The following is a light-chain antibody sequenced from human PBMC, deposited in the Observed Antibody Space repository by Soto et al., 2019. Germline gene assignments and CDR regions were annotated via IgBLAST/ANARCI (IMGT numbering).Light chain of an antibody. CDR2: EVS. CDR1: SSDVGAYNY. V-gene: IGLV2-14*01. Sequence: QSTLTQPASVSGSPGQSITISCTGTSSDVGAYNYVSWYQQHPGKAPKLIIYEVSIRPSGLSNRFSGSKSGNTASLTISVLHAEDEADYYCSSYTSSSTLQFGGGTKLTVL. CDR3: SSYTSSSTLQ. J-gene: IGLJ2*01.